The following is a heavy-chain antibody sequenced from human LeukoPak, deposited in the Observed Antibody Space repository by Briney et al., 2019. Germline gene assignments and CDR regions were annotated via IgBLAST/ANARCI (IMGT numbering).Heavy chain of an antibody. V-gene: IGHV4-4*08. Sequence: GSLRLSCAASGFTFSSYAMHWVRQAPGKGLEWIGRIYTSGSTNYNPSLKSRVTISVDTSKNQFSLKLSSVTAADTAVYYCARDPRYYDILTGGYWGQGTLVTVSS. CDR3: ARDPRYYDILTGGY. CDR2: IYTSGST. J-gene: IGHJ4*02. D-gene: IGHD3-9*01. CDR1: GFTFSSYA.